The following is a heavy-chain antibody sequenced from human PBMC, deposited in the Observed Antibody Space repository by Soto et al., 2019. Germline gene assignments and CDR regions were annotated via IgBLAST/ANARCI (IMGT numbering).Heavy chain of an antibody. J-gene: IGHJ5*02. Sequence: LSLTCAVSGDSISSSSYYWAWMRQPPGKGLEWIGSIHYRANSYYSPSLKSRITISVDTSKNQISLRLSSVTAADTAVYYCARPLQLAVSGFDPWGQGTLVTVSS. CDR3: ARPLQLAVSGFDP. CDR2: IHYRANS. CDR1: GDSISSSSYY. V-gene: IGHV4-39*01. D-gene: IGHD3-3*02.